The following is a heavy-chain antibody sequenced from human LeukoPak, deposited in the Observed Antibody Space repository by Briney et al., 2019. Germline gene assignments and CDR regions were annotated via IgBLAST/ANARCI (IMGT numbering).Heavy chain of an antibody. V-gene: IGHV3-33*06. CDR3: AKDADSYGYAD. J-gene: IGHJ4*02. D-gene: IGHD5-18*01. Sequence: HPGRSLRLSCAASGFTFNNYGIHWVRQAPGKGLEWVAVILYDGSDNYYADSVKGRFTISRDNSKNTLSLQMNSLRAEDTAVYYCAKDADSYGYADWGQGTLVTVSS. CDR2: ILYDGSDN. CDR1: GFTFNNYG.